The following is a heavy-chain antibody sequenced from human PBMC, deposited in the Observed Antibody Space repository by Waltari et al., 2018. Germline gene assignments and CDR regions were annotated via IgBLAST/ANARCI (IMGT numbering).Heavy chain of an antibody. Sequence: QVQVVQSGTEVKKPGSSVRVSCKVSGDTFNKYAISWVRQAPGQGLEWMGKLVPILRLPHFSQKFRDRVTLTATTSTTTAFMDLTDLTSEDTAVYYCALSPQQLLAFDFWGQWTMVTVSS. V-gene: IGHV1-69*04. J-gene: IGHJ3*01. CDR1: GDTFNKYA. CDR3: ALSPQQLLAFDF. D-gene: IGHD6-13*01. CDR2: LVPILRLP.